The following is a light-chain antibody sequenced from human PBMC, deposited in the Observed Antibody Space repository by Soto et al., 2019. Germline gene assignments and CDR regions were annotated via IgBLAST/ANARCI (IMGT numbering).Light chain of an antibody. CDR3: WSYAGSTTPVL. CDR1: TSDVGGYNL. Sequence: QSALNQPASVFGSPGESITISCTGTTSDVGGYNLVSWYQHHPGKAPKLMTFEVSKRPSGVSNRFSGSKSGNTASLTISGLQAEDEAVYYCWSYAGSTTPVLFGGGTKVTV. J-gene: IGLJ2*01. V-gene: IGLV2-23*02. CDR2: EVS.